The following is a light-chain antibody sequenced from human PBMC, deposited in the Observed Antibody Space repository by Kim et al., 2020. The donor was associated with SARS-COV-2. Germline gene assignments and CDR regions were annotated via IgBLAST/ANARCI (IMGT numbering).Light chain of an antibody. CDR1: QSVRNNY. CDR3: KKCGSSPPT. V-gene: IGKV3-20*01. CDR2: GAS. J-gene: IGKJ1*01. Sequence: EIVLTQSPGTLSLSPGERATLSCRASQSVRNNYLAWYQQKPGQAPRLIIYGASSRATGVPHRFSGSGSGTDFTLTISRLEPEDFAVYICKKCGSSPPTFGQGTKVDIK.